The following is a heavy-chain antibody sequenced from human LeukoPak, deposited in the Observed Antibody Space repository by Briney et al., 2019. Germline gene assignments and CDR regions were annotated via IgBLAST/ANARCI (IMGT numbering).Heavy chain of an antibody. V-gene: IGHV3-48*03. CDR1: GFTFSSYE. J-gene: IGHJ4*02. CDR3: AREGGYTAMVTRDY. D-gene: IGHD5-18*01. CDR2: ISSSGSTI. Sequence: GGSLRLSCAASGFTFSSYEMNWVRQAPGKGLEWVSYISSSGSTIYYADSVKGRFTISRDNAKNSLYLQMNSLRAEDTAVYYCAREGGYTAMVTRDYWGQGTLVTVSS.